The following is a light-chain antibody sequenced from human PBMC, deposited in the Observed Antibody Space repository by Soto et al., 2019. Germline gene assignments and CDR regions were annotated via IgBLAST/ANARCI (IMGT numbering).Light chain of an antibody. J-gene: IGLJ1*01. CDR1: SSSIGTNY. V-gene: IGLV1-47*01. Sequence: QSVLTQPPSASGTPGQRVTISCSGSSSSIGTNYVYWYQQLPGTAPKLLIYKNNQRPSGVPDRFSGSKSGTSASLAISGLRSEDEADYNCASWXDSLSGYVFGTGTKVTVL. CDR2: KNN. CDR3: ASWXDSLSGYV.